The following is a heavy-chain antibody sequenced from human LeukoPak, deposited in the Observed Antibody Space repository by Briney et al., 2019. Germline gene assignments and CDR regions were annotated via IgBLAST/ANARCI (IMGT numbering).Heavy chain of an antibody. D-gene: IGHD2-2*01. J-gene: IGHJ4*02. CDR3: AKDEACSSTSSYGFYF. Sequence: PGGSLRLSCAASGVTFSSYAMSWVRQAPGKGLEWVSAISGSGGSTYYADSVKGRFTISRDNSKNTLYLQMNSLRAEDTAVYYYAKDEACSSTSSYGFYFWGEGALVTVSS. CDR2: ISGSGGST. CDR1: GVTFSSYA. V-gene: IGHV3-23*01.